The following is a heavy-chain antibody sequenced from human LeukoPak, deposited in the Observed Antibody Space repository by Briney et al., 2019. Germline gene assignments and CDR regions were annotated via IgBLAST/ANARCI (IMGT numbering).Heavy chain of an antibody. CDR2: ISAYNGNT. CDR3: ARGSSSRFDY. J-gene: IGHJ4*02. D-gene: IGHD1-26*01. Sequence: ASVKVSCKASGGTFSSYAISWVRQAPGQGLEWMGWISAYNGNTNYAQKLQGRVTTTTDTSTSTAYMELRSLRSDDTAVYYCARGSSSRFDYWGQGTLVTVSS. CDR1: GGTFSSYA. V-gene: IGHV1-18*01.